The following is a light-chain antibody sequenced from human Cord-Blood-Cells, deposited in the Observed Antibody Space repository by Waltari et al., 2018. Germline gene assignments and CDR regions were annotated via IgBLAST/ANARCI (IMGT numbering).Light chain of an antibody. CDR3: SSDTSSSTLV. CDR1: SSDVGGYNY. V-gene: IGLV2-14*01. J-gene: IGLJ3*02. CDR2: DVS. Sequence: QSALTQPASVSGSPGQSITISCTGTSSDVGGYNYVSWYQQHPGKAPKLMIYDVSKRPSGVSNRFPGSQSGNTASLAISGLEAEDEADDYGSSDTSSSTLVFGGGTKLTVL.